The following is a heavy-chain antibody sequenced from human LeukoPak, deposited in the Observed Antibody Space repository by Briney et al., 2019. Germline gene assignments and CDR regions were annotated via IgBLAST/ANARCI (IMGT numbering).Heavy chain of an antibody. CDR1: GGTFSSYA. CDR2: IIPIFGTA. J-gene: IGHJ3*02. V-gene: IGHV1-69*01. D-gene: IGHD2-15*01. CDR3: ARAGDCSGGSCYSDDAFDI. Sequence: VASVKVSCKASGGTFSSYAISWVRQAPGQGLEWMGGIIPIFGTANYAQKFQGRVTITADESTSTAYMELSGLRSEDTAVYYCARAGDCSGGSCYSDDAFDIWGQGTMVTVSS.